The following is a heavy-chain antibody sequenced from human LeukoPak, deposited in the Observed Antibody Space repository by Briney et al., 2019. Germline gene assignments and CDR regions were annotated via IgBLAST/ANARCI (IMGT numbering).Heavy chain of an antibody. CDR1: GDSLTGYY. D-gene: IGHD3-22*01. V-gene: IGHV4-39*07. J-gene: IGHJ3*02. CDR2: IYYTGNT. Sequence: PSETLSLTCTVSGDSLTGYYWGWIRQPPGKGLEWIGNIYYTGNTYYSPSLKSRVTISLDTSRNQFSLKLNSVTAADTAVYYCAKSNGYGLIDIWGQGTMVTVSS. CDR3: AKSNGYGLIDI.